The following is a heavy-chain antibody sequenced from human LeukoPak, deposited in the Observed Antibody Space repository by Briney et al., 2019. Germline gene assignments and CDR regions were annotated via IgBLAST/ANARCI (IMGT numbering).Heavy chain of an antibody. J-gene: IGHJ4*02. V-gene: IGHV3-48*01. Sequence: GGSLRLSCAASGFTFSSYNMNWVRQAPGKGLEWVSYISSSSSNIYYADSVKGRFTISRDNAKNSLYLQMNSLRAEDTAVYYCARTAPHNTHYGDYETIDYWGQGTLVTVSS. CDR3: ARTAPHNTHYGDYETIDY. CDR2: ISSSSSNI. CDR1: GFTFSSYN. D-gene: IGHD4-17*01.